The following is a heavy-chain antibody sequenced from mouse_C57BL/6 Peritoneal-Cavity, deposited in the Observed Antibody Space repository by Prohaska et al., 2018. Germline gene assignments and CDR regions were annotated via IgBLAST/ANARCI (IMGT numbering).Heavy chain of an antibody. Sequence: EVKILQSGGGLVQPGGSLKLSYAASGVDFSSYWMSWVRRAPGKGLEWIGEINPYSSTINYAPSLKDKFIISRDNAKNTLYLKMSKVRSEDTALYYCASPNWDWYLDVWGTGTTVIVSS. CDR3: ASPNWDWYLDV. V-gene: IGHV4-1*01. J-gene: IGHJ1*03. CDR1: GVDFSSYW. CDR2: INPYSSTI. D-gene: IGHD4-1*01.